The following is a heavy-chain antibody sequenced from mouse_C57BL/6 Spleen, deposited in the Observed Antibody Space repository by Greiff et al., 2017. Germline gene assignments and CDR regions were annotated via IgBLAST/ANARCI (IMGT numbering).Heavy chain of an antibody. Sequence: EVKLMESGPGMVKPSQSLSLTCTVTGYSITSGYDWPWIRHFPGNKLEWMGYISYSGSTTYNPSLKSRISITHDTSKNHFFLKLHSVTTEDTATYYGASQSNFSWFAYWGQGTLVTVSA. J-gene: IGHJ3*01. CDR2: ISYSGST. CDR1: GYSITSGYD. D-gene: IGHD2-5*01. V-gene: IGHV3-1*01. CDR3: ASQSNFSWFAY.